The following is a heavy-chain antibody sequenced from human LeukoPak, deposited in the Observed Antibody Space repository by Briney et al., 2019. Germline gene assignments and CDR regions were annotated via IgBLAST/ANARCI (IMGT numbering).Heavy chain of an antibody. CDR2: IYTSGST. V-gene: IGHV4-4*07. CDR3: ARDLPYGYGSGKGLSY. CDR1: GGSISSYY. D-gene: IGHD3-10*01. Sequence: SETLSLTCTVSGGSISSYYWSWIRQPAGKGLEWIGRIYTSGSTNYNPSLKSRVTISVDTSKNQFSLKLSSVTAADTAVYYCARDLPYGYGSGKGLSYWGQGTLVTVSS. J-gene: IGHJ4*02.